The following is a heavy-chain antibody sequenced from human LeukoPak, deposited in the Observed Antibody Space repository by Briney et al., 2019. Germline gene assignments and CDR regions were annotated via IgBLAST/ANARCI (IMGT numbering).Heavy chain of an antibody. D-gene: IGHD2-15*01. V-gene: IGHV3-30*04. CDR1: GFTFSSYA. Sequence: PGGSLRLSCAASGFTFSSYAMHWVRQAPGKGLEWVAVISYDGSNKYYADFVKGRFTISRDNSKDTLYLQMNSLRAEDTAVYYCAKDSLGYCSGGSCWQYNWFDPWGQGTLVTVSS. CDR2: ISYDGSNK. J-gene: IGHJ5*02. CDR3: AKDSLGYCSGGSCWQYNWFDP.